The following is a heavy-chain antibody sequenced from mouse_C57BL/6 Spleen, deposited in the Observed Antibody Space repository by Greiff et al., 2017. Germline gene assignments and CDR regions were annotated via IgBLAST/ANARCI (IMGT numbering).Heavy chain of an antibody. Sequence: QVQLKQSGAELVKPGASVKISCKASGYAFSSYWMNWVKQRPGKGLEWIGQIYPGDGDTNYNGKFKGKATLTADKSSSTAYMQLSSLTSEDSAVYFCARFYSNYPAWFAYWGQGTLVTVSA. CDR2: IYPGDGDT. V-gene: IGHV1-80*01. D-gene: IGHD2-5*01. CDR3: ARFYSNYPAWFAY. J-gene: IGHJ3*01. CDR1: GYAFSSYW.